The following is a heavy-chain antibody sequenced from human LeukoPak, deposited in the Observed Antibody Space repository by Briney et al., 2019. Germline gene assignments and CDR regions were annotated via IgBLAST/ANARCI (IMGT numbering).Heavy chain of an antibody. CDR2: VYYSGIT. CDR1: GGSISSSSYY. Sequence: PSETLSLTCTVSGGSISSSSYYWGWIRQPPGKGLEWIGSVYYSGITYYNPSLKSRVTISVDTSKNQFSLRQSSVTAADTAVYYCARPRGYHYDSATNRFSDLWGQGTRVTVSS. CDR3: ARPRGYHYDSATNRFSDL. D-gene: IGHD3-22*01. J-gene: IGHJ5*02. V-gene: IGHV4-39*01.